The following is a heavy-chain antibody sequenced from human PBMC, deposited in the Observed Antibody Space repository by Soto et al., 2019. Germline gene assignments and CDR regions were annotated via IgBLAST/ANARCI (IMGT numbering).Heavy chain of an antibody. CDR3: AKEDGAAFKP. D-gene: IGHD1-26*01. V-gene: IGHV1-69*12. J-gene: IGHJ4*02. CDR1: GGDLTNSG. Sequence: QVHLVQSGAEMKKPGSSVKVSCKVSGGDLTNSGISWVRQAPGQGLEWMGGIFPLVAMVDYSHKFQGRVTITAHESTNTAYTDLGSMRSEDTAVYNCAKEDGAAFKPWGKGTLVIVSS. CDR2: IFPLVAMV.